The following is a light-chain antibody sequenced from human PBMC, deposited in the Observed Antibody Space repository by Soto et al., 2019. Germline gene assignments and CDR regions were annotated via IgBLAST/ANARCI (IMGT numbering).Light chain of an antibody. J-gene: IGKJ4*01. Sequence: EVVMTQSPATLYVSPGERATLSCRASQSVSTNLAGYQQRPGQAPRLLIYDASTRATGIPARFSGSGSGREFTLTISSRQSEESAVYYCKQYDNWPPLTFGGGTKVQIK. CDR1: QSVSTN. V-gene: IGKV3-15*01. CDR3: KQYDNWPPLT. CDR2: DAS.